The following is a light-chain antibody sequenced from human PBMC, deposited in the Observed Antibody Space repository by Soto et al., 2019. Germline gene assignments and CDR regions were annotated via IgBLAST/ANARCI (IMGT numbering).Light chain of an antibody. CDR3: LLSYSGDVI. CDR1: TGDVTSGHY. V-gene: IGLV7-46*01. Sequence: QTLVTQEPSLTVSPGGTVTLTCGSRTGDVTSGHYPYWFQQKPGQAPRTLIYETSNKHSWTPARFSGSLLGGKAALTLSGAQPEDEADYYCLLSYSGDVIFGGGTKVTVL. CDR2: ETS. J-gene: IGLJ2*01.